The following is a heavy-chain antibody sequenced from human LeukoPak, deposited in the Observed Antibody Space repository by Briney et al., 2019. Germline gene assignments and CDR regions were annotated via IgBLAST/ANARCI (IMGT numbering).Heavy chain of an antibody. J-gene: IGHJ5*02. V-gene: IGHV3-23*01. D-gene: IGHD3-10*01. Sequence: GSLRLSCAASGFTFSGYAMSWVRQAPGKGLQWVSTISRSGDNTYYADSVKGRFTISRDNSKNTLYVQMNSLRAEDTAIYYCAKAGANWFDPWGQGTLVTVSS. CDR1: GFTFSGYA. CDR3: AKAGANWFDP. CDR2: ISRSGDNT.